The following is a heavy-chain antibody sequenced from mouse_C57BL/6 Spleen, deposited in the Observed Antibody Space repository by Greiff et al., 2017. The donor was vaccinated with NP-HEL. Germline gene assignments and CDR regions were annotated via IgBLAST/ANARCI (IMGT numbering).Heavy chain of an antibody. J-gene: IGHJ3*01. CDR2: IDPSDSET. Sequence: QVQLQQPGAELVRPGSSVKLSCKASGYTFTSYWMHWVKQRPIQGLEWIGNIDPSDSETHYNQKFKDKATLTVDKSSSTAYMQLSSLTSEDSAVYYCARGRTMMTRWFAYWGQGTLVTVSA. V-gene: IGHV1-52*01. D-gene: IGHD2-4*01. CDR3: ARGRTMMTRWFAY. CDR1: GYTFTSYW.